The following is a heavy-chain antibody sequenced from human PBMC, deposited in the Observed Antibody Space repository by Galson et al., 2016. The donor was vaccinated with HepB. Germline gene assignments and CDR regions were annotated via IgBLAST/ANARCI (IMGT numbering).Heavy chain of an antibody. CDR1: GFTFSSYG. J-gene: IGHJ4*02. D-gene: IGHD5/OR15-5a*01. CDR2: ISYDGSNK. V-gene: IGHV3-30*03. CDR3: ASQRVHDLCLLDY. Sequence: SLRLSCAASGFTFSSYGMHWARQAPGKGLEWVAVISYDGSNKYNADSGKGRFTISRDNSKNTLYLQMNSLRAEDTALYYCASQRVHDLCLLDYWGQGTLVTVSS.